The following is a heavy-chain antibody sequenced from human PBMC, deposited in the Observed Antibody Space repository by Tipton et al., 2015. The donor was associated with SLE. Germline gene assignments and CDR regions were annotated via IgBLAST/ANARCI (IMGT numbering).Heavy chain of an antibody. Sequence: LRLSCAVYGGSFSGYYWSWIRQPPGKGLEWIGEINHSGSTYYNPSLKSRVAISVDTSRNQFSLKLSSVTAADTAVYYCARLWTDWTFDYWGQGTLVTVSS. V-gene: IGHV4-34*01. CDR3: ARLWTDWTFDY. D-gene: IGHD3/OR15-3a*01. CDR2: INHSGST. J-gene: IGHJ4*02. CDR1: GGSFSGYY.